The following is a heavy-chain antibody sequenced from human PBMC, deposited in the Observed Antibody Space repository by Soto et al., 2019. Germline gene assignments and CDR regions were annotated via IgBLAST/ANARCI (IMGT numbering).Heavy chain of an antibody. D-gene: IGHD2-2*01. CDR2: IKQDGREK. Sequence: GGSLRLSCEASGFTFSFCWMSWVRQAPGKGLEWVANIKQDGREKSYVDSVKGRFTISRDNAKNSLYLQMNSLRAEDTAVYYCARDPHCSSTSCLFDYWGQGTLVTVSS. J-gene: IGHJ4*02. CDR3: ARDPHCSSTSCLFDY. CDR1: GFTFSFCW. V-gene: IGHV3-7*01.